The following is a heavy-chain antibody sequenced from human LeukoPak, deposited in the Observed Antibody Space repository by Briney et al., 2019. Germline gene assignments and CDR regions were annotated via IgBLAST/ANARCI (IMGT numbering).Heavy chain of an antibody. CDR3: AGATIASAGFSIDY. CDR2: IYHLGST. CDR1: GGSIRSYY. D-gene: IGHD6-13*01. V-gene: IGHV4-59*01. Sequence: PSETLSLTCSVSGGSIRSYYWTWIRQPPGKGLEWIGYIYHLGSTNYNPSLNGRVTISLDTSENQFSLKVTSVTAADTALYYCAGATIASAGFSIDYWGQGTLVTVSS. J-gene: IGHJ4*02.